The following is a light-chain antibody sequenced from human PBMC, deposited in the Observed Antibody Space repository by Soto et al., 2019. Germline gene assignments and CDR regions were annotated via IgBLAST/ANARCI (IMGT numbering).Light chain of an antibody. J-gene: IGKJ1*01. V-gene: IGKV3-15*01. Sequence: IVMTQSPATLSVSPGERASLSCRASQGVSSNLAWYQQKPGQAPRLLIYGASTRATGIPARFSGSGSGTEFTLTISSLQSEDFAVYYCQQRSNLPWTFGQGTKV. CDR2: GAS. CDR1: QGVSSN. CDR3: QQRSNLPWT.